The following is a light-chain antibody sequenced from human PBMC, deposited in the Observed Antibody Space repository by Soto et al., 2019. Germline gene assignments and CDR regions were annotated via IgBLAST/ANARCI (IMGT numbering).Light chain of an antibody. V-gene: IGLV2-14*03. J-gene: IGLJ3*02. CDR3: SSYTSSSTWL. CDR1: SSDVGVYNY. CDR2: EVS. Sequence: QSVLTQPASVSGSPGQSITISCTGTSSDVGVYNYVSWYQQHPGKSPKLMIYEVSSLPSGVSNRFSGSKSANTASLTISGLQAGDEADYYCSSYTSSSTWLFGGGTKLTVL.